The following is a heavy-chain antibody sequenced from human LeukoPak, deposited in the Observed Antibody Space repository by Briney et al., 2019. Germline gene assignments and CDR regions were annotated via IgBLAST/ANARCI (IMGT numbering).Heavy chain of an antibody. J-gene: IGHJ4*02. CDR1: GFTFSSYS. CDR3: ARDLYSEGFDYDILTGYHHFDY. D-gene: IGHD3-9*01. V-gene: IGHV3-21*01. CDR2: ISSSSSYI. Sequence: GGSLRLSCAASGFTFSSYSMNWVRQAPGKGLEWVSSISSSSSYIYYADSVKGRFTISRDNAKNSLYLQMNSLRAEDTAVYYCARDLYSEGFDYDILTGYHHFDYWGQGTLVTVSS.